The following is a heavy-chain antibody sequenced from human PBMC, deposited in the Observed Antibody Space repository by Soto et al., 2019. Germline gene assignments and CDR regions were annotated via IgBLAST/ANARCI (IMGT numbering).Heavy chain of an antibody. J-gene: IGHJ6*02. CDR1: GFTFSSYA. CDR3: AKAYYGGNPGPYYYYGMDV. CDR2: ISGSGGST. Sequence: PGGSLRLSCAASGFTFSSYAMSWVRQAPGKGLEWVSAISGSGGSTYYADSVKGRFTISRDNSKNTLYLQMNSLRAEDTAVYYCAKAYYGGNPGPYYYYGMDVWGQGTTVTVSS. V-gene: IGHV3-23*01. D-gene: IGHD4-17*01.